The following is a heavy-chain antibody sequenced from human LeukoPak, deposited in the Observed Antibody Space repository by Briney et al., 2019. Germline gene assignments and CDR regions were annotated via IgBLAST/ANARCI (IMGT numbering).Heavy chain of an antibody. J-gene: IGHJ4*02. D-gene: IGHD3-10*01. CDR1: GGTFSSYA. Sequence: ASVKVSCKASGGTFSSYAISWVRQAPGQGLEWMGWINTITGNPTYAQGFTGRFVFSLDTSVTTTYLQISSLKAEDTAVYFCARPGVTGGPASDYWGQGTVVTVSS. CDR3: ARPGVTGGPASDY. CDR2: INTITGNP. V-gene: IGHV7-4-1*02.